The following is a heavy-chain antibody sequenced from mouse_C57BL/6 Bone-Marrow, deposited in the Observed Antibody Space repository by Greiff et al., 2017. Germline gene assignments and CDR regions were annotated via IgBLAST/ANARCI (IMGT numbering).Heavy chain of an antibody. Sequence: VQLKESGPGLVKPSQSLSLTCSVTGYSITSGYYWNWIRQFPGNKLEWMGYISYDGSNNYNPSLKNRISITRDTSTNKFFLKLNSVTTEDTATYYCARDSPFDYWGQGTTLTVAS. V-gene: IGHV3-6*01. CDR2: ISYDGSN. J-gene: IGHJ2*01. CDR3: ARDSPFDY. CDR1: GYSITSGYY.